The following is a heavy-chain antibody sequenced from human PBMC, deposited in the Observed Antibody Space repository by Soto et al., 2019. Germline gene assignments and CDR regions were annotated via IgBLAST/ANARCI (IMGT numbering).Heavy chain of an antibody. Sequence: SVKVSCKASGGTFSSYTISWVRQAPGQGLEWMGRIIPILGIANYAQKFQGRVTITADKSTSTAYMELSSLRSEDTAVYYCARVLGVPLPDWGPIAVAATGGYDPWGQGTRVTVSS. D-gene: IGHD6-19*01. CDR2: IIPILGIA. CDR1: GGTFSSYT. V-gene: IGHV1-69*02. CDR3: ARVLGVPLPDWGPIAVAATGGYDP. J-gene: IGHJ5*02.